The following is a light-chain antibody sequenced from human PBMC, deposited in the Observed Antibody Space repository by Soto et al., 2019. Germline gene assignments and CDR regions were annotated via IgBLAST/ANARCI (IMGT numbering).Light chain of an antibody. CDR3: CSYASISTPV. J-gene: IGLJ2*01. CDR2: EGS. V-gene: IGLV2-23*01. CDR1: SSDVGNYIL. Sequence: QSALTQPASVSGSPGQSITISCTGTSSDVGNYILVSWYQQHPGKAPKLMIYEGSKRPSGVSNRFSGSKSGNTASLTISGRQAEDEGDYYCCSYASISTPVFGGGTKLTVL.